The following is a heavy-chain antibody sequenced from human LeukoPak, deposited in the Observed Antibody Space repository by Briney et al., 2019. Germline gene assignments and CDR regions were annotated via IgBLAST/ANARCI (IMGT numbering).Heavy chain of an antibody. J-gene: IGHJ3*02. CDR3: ATSTKYSISWGAFDI. D-gene: IGHD6-13*01. Sequence: ASVKVSCKTSGNTFTGYYMHWVRQAPGQGLEWMGWNHPNNGGTNYAQKFQGRVIMTRDTSISTAYMELSSLRSDDTAVYYCATSTKYSISWGAFDIWGQGTMVTVSS. CDR1: GNTFTGYY. CDR2: NHPNNGGT. V-gene: IGHV1-2*02.